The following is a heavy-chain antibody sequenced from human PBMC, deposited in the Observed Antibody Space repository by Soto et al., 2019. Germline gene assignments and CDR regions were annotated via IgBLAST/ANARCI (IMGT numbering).Heavy chain of an antibody. V-gene: IGHV3-48*02. CDR1: GFPFSSYN. Sequence: GGSLRLARAASGFPFSSYNVKWGRPAPGKGLEWVSYISSSSSTIYYADSVKGRFTISRDNAKNSLYLQMNSLRDEDTAVYYCGGDSSGYYYPDVFDIWGQGTMVTVSS. D-gene: IGHD3-22*01. CDR3: GGDSSGYYYPDVFDI. CDR2: ISSSSSTI. J-gene: IGHJ3*02.